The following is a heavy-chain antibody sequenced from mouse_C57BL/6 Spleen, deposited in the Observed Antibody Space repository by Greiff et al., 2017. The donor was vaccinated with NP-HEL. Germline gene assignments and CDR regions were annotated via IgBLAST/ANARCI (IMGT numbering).Heavy chain of an antibody. CDR1: GYTFTDYY. CDR2: INPYNGGT. J-gene: IGHJ3*01. V-gene: IGHV1-19*01. D-gene: IGHD1-1*01. CDR3: TSHYYGSSTGFAY. Sequence: VQLQQSGPVLVKPGASVKMSCKASGYTFTDYYMNGVKQSHGKSLEWIGVINPYNGGTSYNQKFKGKATLTVDKSSSTAYMELNSLTSEDSAVYYCTSHYYGSSTGFAYWGQGTLVTVSA.